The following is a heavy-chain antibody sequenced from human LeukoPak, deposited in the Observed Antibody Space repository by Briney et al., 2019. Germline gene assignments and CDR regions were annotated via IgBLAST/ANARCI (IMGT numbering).Heavy chain of an antibody. V-gene: IGHV3-21*04. D-gene: IGHD2-8*01. CDR3: ARAVASRWYYFDY. CDR1: GFTFSSYS. Sequence: PGGSLRLSCAASGFTFSSYSTNWVRQAPGKGLEWVSSISSSSSYIYYADSVKGRFTISRDNAKNSLYLQMNSLRAEDTAVYYCARAVASRWYYFDYWGQGTLVTVSS. CDR2: ISSSSSYI. J-gene: IGHJ4*02.